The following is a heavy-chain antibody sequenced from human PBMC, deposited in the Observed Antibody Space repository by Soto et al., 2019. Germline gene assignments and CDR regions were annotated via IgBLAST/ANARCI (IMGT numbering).Heavy chain of an antibody. CDR3: ARVRFLEWLPTFDY. Sequence: SGPTLVNPTQPLTLTCTFSGFSLSTSGMCVSWIRQPPGKALEWLALIDWDDDKYYSTSLKTRLTISKDTSKNQVVLTMTNMDPVDTATYYCARVRFLEWLPTFDYWGQGTLVTVSS. CDR2: IDWDDDK. CDR1: GFSLSTSGMC. J-gene: IGHJ4*02. V-gene: IGHV2-70*01. D-gene: IGHD3-3*01.